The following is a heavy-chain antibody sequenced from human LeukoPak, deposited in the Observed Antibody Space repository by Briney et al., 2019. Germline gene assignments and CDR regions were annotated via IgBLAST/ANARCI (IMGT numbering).Heavy chain of an antibody. V-gene: IGHV5-51*01. CDR3: ARPPFSRKWYFFDS. J-gene: IGHJ4*02. Sequence: GESLKISCKGSGYSFTNYWIGWVRQMPGKGLEWMGIIYPADSDTRYSPSFQGQVTISADKSISTAYLQGSSLKASDTASYFCARPPFSRKWYFFDSWGQGTLVTVST. CDR2: IYPADSDT. CDR1: GYSFTNYW. D-gene: IGHD2-8*01.